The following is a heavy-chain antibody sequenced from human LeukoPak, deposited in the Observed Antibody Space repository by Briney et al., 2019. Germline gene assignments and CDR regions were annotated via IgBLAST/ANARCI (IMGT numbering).Heavy chain of an antibody. J-gene: IGHJ4*02. CDR3: ASRGVFVGGYFDY. V-gene: IGHV3-30-3*01. CDR1: GFTFSSYA. Sequence: GRSLRLLCAASGFTFSSYAMHWVRQAPGKGLEWVAVISYDGSNKYYADSVKGRFTISRDNSKNTLYLKMISVRAEDTAVYECASRGVFVGGYFDYWGQGTLVTVSS. D-gene: IGHD3-10*01. CDR2: ISYDGSNK.